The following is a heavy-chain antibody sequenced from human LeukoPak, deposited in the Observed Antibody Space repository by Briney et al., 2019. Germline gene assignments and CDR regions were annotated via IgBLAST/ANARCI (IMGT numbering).Heavy chain of an antibody. CDR1: GGSISSGDYY. Sequence: SETLSLTCTVSGGSISSGDYYWRWIRQPPGKGLEWIGYIYYSGSTYYNPSLKSRVTISVDTSKNQFSLKLSSVTAADTAVYYCARDLYSSGLNAFDYWGQGTLVTVSS. J-gene: IGHJ4*02. D-gene: IGHD6-19*01. V-gene: IGHV4-30-4*08. CDR2: IYYSGST. CDR3: ARDLYSSGLNAFDY.